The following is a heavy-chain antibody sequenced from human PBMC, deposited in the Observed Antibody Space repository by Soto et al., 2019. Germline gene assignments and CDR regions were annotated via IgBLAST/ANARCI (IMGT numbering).Heavy chain of an antibody. Sequence: SLRLPCAASWFTFSNAWMNWVRQTPGKGLEWVGRIKSKTDGGTTDYAAPVKGRFTISRDDSKNTLYLQMNSLKTEDTAVYYCTTDAWVKTYGGSYSQVSGKTYWGNGTLVPVSS. CDR3: TTDAWVKTYGGSYSQVSGKTY. CDR1: WFTFSNAW. V-gene: IGHV3-15*07. J-gene: IGHJ4*01. D-gene: IGHD1-26*01. CDR2: IKSKTDGGTT.